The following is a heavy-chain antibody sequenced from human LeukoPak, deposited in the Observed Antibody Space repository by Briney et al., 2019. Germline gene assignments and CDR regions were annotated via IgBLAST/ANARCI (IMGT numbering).Heavy chain of an antibody. J-gene: IGHJ4*02. CDR2: IYYSGST. V-gene: IGHV4-59*01. CDR1: GCSISSYY. CDR3: ARDFSSSGWWDFDY. Sequence: SDTLSLSCTVSGCSISSYYWSWIRQPPGQGLEWMGYIYYSGSTNYNPSLKSRVTIAVDTSKNQFSLKLSSVTAADTAVYYCARDFSSSGWWDFDYWGQGTLVTVSS. D-gene: IGHD6-19*01.